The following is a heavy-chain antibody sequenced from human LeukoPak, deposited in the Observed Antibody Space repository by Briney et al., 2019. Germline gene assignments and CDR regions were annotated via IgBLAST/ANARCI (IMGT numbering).Heavy chain of an antibody. CDR1: GGSISSDNYY. D-gene: IGHD3-10*01. V-gene: IGHV4-39*01. CDR2: IYYSGTT. J-gene: IGHJ4*02. Sequence: PSETLSLTCTVSGGSISSDNYYWGWIRQPPGKGLEWIGSIYYSGTTYYNPSLKSRVTISVDTFKNQFSLKLSSVTAADTALYYCAKHYMGSSYNHGLDCWGQGTLVTVSS. CDR3: AKHYMGSSYNHGLDC.